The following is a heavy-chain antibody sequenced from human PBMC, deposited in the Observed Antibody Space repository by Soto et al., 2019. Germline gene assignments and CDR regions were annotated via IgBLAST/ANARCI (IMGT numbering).Heavy chain of an antibody. V-gene: IGHV3-23*01. J-gene: IGHJ4*02. CDR3: AKAGPNSHGRNYFDH. CDR2: ISDTGGNT. D-gene: IGHD1-26*01. CDR1: GFTFSSYA. Sequence: GGSLRLSCAASGFTFSSYATSWVRQAPGKGLEWISSISDTGGNTYYADSMKGRFTISRDNSKNTLYLQMNSLRAEDTAVYYCAKAGPNSHGRNYFDHWGQGTLVTVSS.